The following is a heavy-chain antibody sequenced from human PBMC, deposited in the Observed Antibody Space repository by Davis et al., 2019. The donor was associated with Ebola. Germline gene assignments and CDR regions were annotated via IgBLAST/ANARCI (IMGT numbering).Heavy chain of an antibody. CDR1: GVTFSSHA. J-gene: IGHJ5*02. CDR3: ARSFSSTFVGWFDP. V-gene: IGHV1-69*13. D-gene: IGHD6-13*01. Sequence: AASVKLSCNASGVTFSSHAVSWVRQAPGQGLEWMGGIIPILGATNYAQSFQGRVTITADESTSPAYMELSSLRSEDTAVYYCARSFSSTFVGWFDPWGQGTLGTVSS. CDR2: IIPILGAT.